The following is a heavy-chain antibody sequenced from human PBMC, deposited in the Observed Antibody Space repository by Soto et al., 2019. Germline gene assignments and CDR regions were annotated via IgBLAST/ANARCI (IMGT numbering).Heavy chain of an antibody. CDR3: SRAELYYDILTGYSAYNWCDP. Sequence: QVQLVQSGAEVKKPGASVKVSCKASGYTFTSYAMHWVRQAPGQRLEWMGWINAGNGNTKYSQKFQGRVTITRDTSASTSYMELSSLRSEDTAVDYCSRAELYYDILTGYSAYNWCDPWGQGTLVTVSS. CDR2: INAGNGNT. D-gene: IGHD3-9*01. CDR1: GYTFTSYA. V-gene: IGHV1-3*01. J-gene: IGHJ5*02.